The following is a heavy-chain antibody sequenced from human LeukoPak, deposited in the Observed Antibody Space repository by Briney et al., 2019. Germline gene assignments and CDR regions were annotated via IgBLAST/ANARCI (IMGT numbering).Heavy chain of an antibody. V-gene: IGHV3-43*01. J-gene: IGHJ4*02. Sequence: GGSLRLSCAASGFTFDDYTMHWVRQAPGQGLEWVSLISWDGGNTCYADSVKGRFTISRDNSKNSLYLQMNSLRTEDTALYYCAKTYPSYSHYFDYWGQGTLVTVSS. D-gene: IGHD3-10*01. CDR2: ISWDGGNT. CDR3: AKTYPSYSHYFDY. CDR1: GFTFDDYT.